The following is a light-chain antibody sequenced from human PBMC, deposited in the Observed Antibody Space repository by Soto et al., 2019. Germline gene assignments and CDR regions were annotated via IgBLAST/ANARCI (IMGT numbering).Light chain of an antibody. Sequence: EIVMTQSPATLSVSPGETATLSCWASQSVSSNLAWYQQKPGQAPRLLIYGASTRATDIPARFSGSGSGTEFTLTISSLHSEDFAVYYCQQYNNFWTFGQGTKVEIK. CDR3: QQYNNFWT. CDR2: GAS. CDR1: QSVSSN. J-gene: IGKJ1*01. V-gene: IGKV3-15*01.